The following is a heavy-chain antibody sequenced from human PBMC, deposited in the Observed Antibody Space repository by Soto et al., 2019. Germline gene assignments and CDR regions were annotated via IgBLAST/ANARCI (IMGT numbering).Heavy chain of an antibody. Sequence: QVQLVESGGGVVQPGRFLRLSCAVSGFTFSSHGMHWVRQAPGKGLEWVAVISNDGSNKYYADPVKGRFTISRDNSKNILYLQMDSLRAEDTAVYYCAKDHDRSGYYTGSIFDYWGQGTLVTVSS. CDR3: AKDHDRSGYYTGSIFDY. CDR2: ISNDGSNK. V-gene: IGHV3-30*18. J-gene: IGHJ4*02. CDR1: GFTFSSHG. D-gene: IGHD3-22*01.